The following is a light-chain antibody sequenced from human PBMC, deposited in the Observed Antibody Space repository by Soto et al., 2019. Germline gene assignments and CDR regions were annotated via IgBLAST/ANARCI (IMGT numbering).Light chain of an antibody. CDR2: SAS. Sequence: EVVLTQSPDTLSLSPGERATLSCRASQTISSNYVAWYQQKPGQAPRLLIYSASSRATGIPDRFSGSGSGTHFTLTISRLEPEDFAVYYCQQYGIVFXPGTKVDIK. V-gene: IGKV3-20*01. CDR1: QTISSNY. J-gene: IGKJ3*01. CDR3: QQYGIV.